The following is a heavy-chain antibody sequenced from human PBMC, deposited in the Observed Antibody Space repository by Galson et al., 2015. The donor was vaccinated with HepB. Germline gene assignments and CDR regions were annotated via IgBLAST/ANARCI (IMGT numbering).Heavy chain of an antibody. J-gene: IGHJ3*02. Sequence: SLRLSCAASGFTFSSYAMSWVRQAPGKGLEWVSAISGSGGSTYYADSVKGRFTISRDNSKNTLYLQMNSLRAEDTAVYYCAKARTMIVVIPDAFDIWGQGTMVTVSS. D-gene: IGHD3-22*01. CDR1: GFTFSSYA. CDR2: ISGSGGST. V-gene: IGHV3-23*01. CDR3: AKARTMIVVIPDAFDI.